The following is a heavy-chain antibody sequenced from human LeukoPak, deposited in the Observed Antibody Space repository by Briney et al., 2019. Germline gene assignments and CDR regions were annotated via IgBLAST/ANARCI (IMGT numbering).Heavy chain of an antibody. Sequence: SSETLSLTCSVSGYSISSGYYWGWVRQPPGKGLEWIGSFYQSGSTYYNPSLKSRVTISVDTSNNQFSLKLSSVTAADTAVYYCARGSSSWMDYYMDVWGKGTTVTVSS. J-gene: IGHJ6*03. CDR3: ARGSSSWMDYYMDV. CDR1: GYSISSGYY. V-gene: IGHV4-38-2*02. D-gene: IGHD6-13*01. CDR2: FYQSGST.